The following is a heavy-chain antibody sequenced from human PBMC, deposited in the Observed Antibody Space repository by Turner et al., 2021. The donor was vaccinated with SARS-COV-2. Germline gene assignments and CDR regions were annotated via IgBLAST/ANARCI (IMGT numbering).Heavy chain of an antibody. V-gene: IGHV3-23*01. CDR2: VSGLGDTR. Sequence: EVQVLESVGGLAQPGGSLRLSCAASGFTFNTYAMSWVRQAPGKGLVWVSVVSGLGDTRFYADSVRGRFTISRDNTKNRVYLQMNSLRPDDTALYYCVRDRPRPGDRDALDIWGQGTMVTVSS. CDR1: GFTFNTYA. J-gene: IGHJ3*02. D-gene: IGHD7-27*01. CDR3: VRDRPRPGDRDALDI.